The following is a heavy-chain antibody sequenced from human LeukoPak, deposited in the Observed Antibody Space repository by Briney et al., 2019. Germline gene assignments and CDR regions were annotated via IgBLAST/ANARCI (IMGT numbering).Heavy chain of an antibody. J-gene: IGHJ5*02. CDR2: IYYSGST. CDR1: GGSISSSSYC. CDR3: ARHSPYGDYGGANWFDP. D-gene: IGHD4-17*01. Sequence: ASETLSLTCTVSGGSISSSSYCWGWIRQPPGKGLEWIGSIYYSGSTYYNPSLKSRVTISVDTSKNQFSLKLSSVTAADTAVYYCARHSPYGDYGGANWFDPWGQGTLVTISS. V-gene: IGHV4-39*01.